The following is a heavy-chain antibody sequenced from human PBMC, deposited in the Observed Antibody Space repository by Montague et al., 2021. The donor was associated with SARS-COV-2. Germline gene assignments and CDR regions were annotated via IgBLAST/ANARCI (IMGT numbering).Heavy chain of an antibody. CDR2: IFYTGYT. D-gene: IGHD2-2*01. J-gene: IGHJ4*02. CDR1: GVSIDSGGYY. V-gene: IGHV4-31*03. Sequence: TLSLTCTVSGVSIDSGGYYWSWLRQRPGGGLEGFGYIFYTGYTYYNPSLESRLTISLDTSDTQFSLKLTSVTAADTAVYYCARGGFTGSVSQYQLDYWGQGTLVTVSS. CDR3: ARGGFTGSVSQYQLDY.